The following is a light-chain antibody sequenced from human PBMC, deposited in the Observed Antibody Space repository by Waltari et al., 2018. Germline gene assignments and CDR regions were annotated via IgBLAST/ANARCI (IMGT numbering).Light chain of an antibody. CDR3: QQRSNLPRT. Sequence: EIVLKQSPATLSLSPGEMATPSCKASQSVSSYLAWYQQKPGQAPRLLIYSASNRATGLPARFSGSGSGTDFTLTISSLEPEDFAVYYCQQRSNLPRTFGQGTKVEI. J-gene: IGKJ1*01. CDR2: SAS. V-gene: IGKV3-11*01. CDR1: QSVSSY.